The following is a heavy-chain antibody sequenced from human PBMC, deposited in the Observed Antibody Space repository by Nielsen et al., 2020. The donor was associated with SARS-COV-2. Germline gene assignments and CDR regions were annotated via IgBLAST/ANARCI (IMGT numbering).Heavy chain of an antibody. Sequence: GSSLKISCQGSGYSFTSYWIGWVRQMPGKGLEWMGIIYPGDSDTRYSPSFQGQVTISADKSISTAYLQWSSLKASDTAMYYCARRGYSYGSRLNYYYMDVRGKGTTVTVSS. CDR1: GYSFTSYW. D-gene: IGHD5-18*01. CDR2: IYPGDSDT. V-gene: IGHV5-51*01. CDR3: ARRGYSYGSRLNYYYMDV. J-gene: IGHJ6*03.